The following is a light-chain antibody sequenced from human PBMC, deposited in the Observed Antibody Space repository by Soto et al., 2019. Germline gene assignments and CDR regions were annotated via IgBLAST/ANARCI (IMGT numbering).Light chain of an antibody. J-gene: IGKJ1*01. V-gene: IGKV3-11*01. CDR3: QQPGT. CDR2: DAS. Sequence: EIVLTQSPATLSLSPGERATLSCRASQSVSSYLAWYQQKPGQAPRLLIYDASNSATGIPARFSGSGSGTDFTLTISSLEPEDFAVYYCQQPGTFGQGTKVEIK. CDR1: QSVSSY.